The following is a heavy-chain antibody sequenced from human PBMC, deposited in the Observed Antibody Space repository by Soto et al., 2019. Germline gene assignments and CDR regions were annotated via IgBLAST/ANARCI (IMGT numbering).Heavy chain of an antibody. J-gene: IGHJ5*02. CDR3: AKDGGKDGYFGNWFDP. Sequence: QVQLLQSGVEVKKPGSSVKVSCKASGGTFSNYAITWVRQAPGQGLEWLGRIIPIFGSTNFAQKFQGRVTLTADESTTTVYMELSSLRSDDTAVYFCAKDGGKDGYFGNWFDPWGQGTLVTVSS. V-gene: IGHV1-69*15. CDR1: GGTFSNYA. CDR2: IIPIFGST. D-gene: IGHD5-18*01.